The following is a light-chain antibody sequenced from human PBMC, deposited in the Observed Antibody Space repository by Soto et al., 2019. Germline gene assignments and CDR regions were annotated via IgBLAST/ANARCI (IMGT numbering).Light chain of an antibody. CDR3: SSYAGSDYPYV. V-gene: IGLV2-8*01. J-gene: IGLJ1*01. CDR2: DVS. CDR1: SKDVGYYNY. Sequence: QSVLTQPRSVSGSPGQSVTISCTGTSKDVGYYNYVSWYQQPPGKAPKLLIYDVSKRPSGVPDRFSGSKSGNTASLTVSGLQAEDEGDYYCSSYAGSDYPYVFGTGTKVTVL.